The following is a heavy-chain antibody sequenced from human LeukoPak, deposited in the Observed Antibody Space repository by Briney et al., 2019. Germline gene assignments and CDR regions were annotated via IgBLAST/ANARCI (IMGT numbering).Heavy chain of an antibody. D-gene: IGHD6-19*01. CDR1: GGSISSSSYY. CDR3: ARQSTKYSSGWLFDY. Sequence: SETLSLTCTVSGGSISSSSYYWGWIRQPPGKGLEWIGNIYYSGSTYYNPSLKSRVTTSVDTSRNQFSLKLSSVTAADTAMYYCARQSTKYSSGWLFDYWGQGTLVTVSS. CDR2: IYYSGST. J-gene: IGHJ4*02. V-gene: IGHV4-39*01.